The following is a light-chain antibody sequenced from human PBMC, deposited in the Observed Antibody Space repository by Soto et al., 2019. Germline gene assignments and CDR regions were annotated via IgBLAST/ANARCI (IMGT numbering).Light chain of an antibody. Sequence: QSALTQPRSVSGSPGQSVTISCTGTSNDVGAYNYVSWYQQHPGKAPKLLISDVNKRPSGVPDRFSGSKSGNTASLIISGLQAEDEADYYCCSYAGSSTWVFGGGTKLTVL. CDR3: CSYAGSSTWV. CDR2: DVN. J-gene: IGLJ3*02. V-gene: IGLV2-11*01. CDR1: SNDVGAYNY.